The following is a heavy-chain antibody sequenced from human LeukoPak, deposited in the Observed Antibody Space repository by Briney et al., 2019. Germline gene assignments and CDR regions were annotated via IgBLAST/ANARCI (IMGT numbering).Heavy chain of an antibody. Sequence: PSETLSLTCAVYGGSFSGYYWSWIRQPPGKGLEWLGSIYHSGSTYFNPSLKSRVTISVDTSKNQFSLKLSSVTAADTAVYYCARENYYYDSSGYYYYYYYMDVWGKGTTVTVSS. CDR1: GGSFSGYY. J-gene: IGHJ6*03. D-gene: IGHD3-22*01. CDR2: IYHSGST. V-gene: IGHV4-34*01. CDR3: ARENYYYDSSGYYYYYYYMDV.